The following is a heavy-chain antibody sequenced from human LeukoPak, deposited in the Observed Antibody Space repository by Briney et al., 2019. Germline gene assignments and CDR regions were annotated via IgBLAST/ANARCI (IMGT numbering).Heavy chain of an antibody. D-gene: IGHD4-17*01. Sequence: SETLSLTCAVYGGSFSGYYWSWIRQPPGKGLEWIGEINHSGSTNYNPSLKSRVTISVDTPKNQFSLKLSSVTAADTAVYYCARGHGDYGGNYFDYWGQGTLVTVSS. CDR3: ARGHGDYGGNYFDY. CDR2: INHSGST. J-gene: IGHJ4*02. V-gene: IGHV4-34*01. CDR1: GGSFSGYY.